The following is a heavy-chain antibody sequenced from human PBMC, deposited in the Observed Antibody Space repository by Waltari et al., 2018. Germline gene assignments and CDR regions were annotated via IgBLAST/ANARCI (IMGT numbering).Heavy chain of an antibody. CDR1: GFPFSSYW. J-gene: IGHJ6*03. CDR2: IKQDGSEK. Sequence: EVQLVESGGGLVQPGGSLRLSCAASGFPFSSYWRSWGRQDPGKGLEWVANIKQDGSEKYYVDSVKGRFTISRDNAKNSLYLQMNSLRAEDTAVYYCARRQYSSALFYYYYYYMDVWGKGTTVTVSS. V-gene: IGHV3-7*01. CDR3: ARRQYSSALFYYYYYYMDV. D-gene: IGHD6-25*01.